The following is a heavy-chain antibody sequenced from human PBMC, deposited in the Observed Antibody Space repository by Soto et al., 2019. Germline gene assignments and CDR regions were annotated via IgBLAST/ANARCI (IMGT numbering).Heavy chain of an antibody. V-gene: IGHV4-34*01. CDR3: ARGRRYFDWMKFDY. CDR2: INHSGST. Sequence: SETLSLTCAVYGGSFSGYYLSWIRQPPGKGLEWIGEINHSGSTNYNPSLKSRVTISVDTSKNQFSLKLSSVTAADTAVYYCARGRRYFDWMKFDYWGQGTLVTVSS. CDR1: GGSFSGYY. J-gene: IGHJ4*02. D-gene: IGHD3-9*01.